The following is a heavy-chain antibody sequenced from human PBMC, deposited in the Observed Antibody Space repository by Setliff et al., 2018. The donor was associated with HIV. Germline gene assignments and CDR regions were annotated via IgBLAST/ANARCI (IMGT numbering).Heavy chain of an antibody. V-gene: IGHV4-31*03. J-gene: IGHJ3*02. Sequence: LSLTCTVSGDSINSGDYYWTWIRHHPGKGLEWIGYIYYSGSTNYNPSLKSRVIISVDSSKNQFFLKLTSVTAADTAMYYCARVSQDLLGAFDIWGQGTMVTVSS. D-gene: IGHD7-27*01. CDR3: ARVSQDLLGAFDI. CDR1: GDSINSGDYY. CDR2: IYYSGST.